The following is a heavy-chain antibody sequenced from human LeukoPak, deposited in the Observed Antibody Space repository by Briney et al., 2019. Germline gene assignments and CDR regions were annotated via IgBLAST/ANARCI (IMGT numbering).Heavy chain of an antibody. CDR1: GFTFTTSW. CDR3: ARDSRAAGLAFDY. V-gene: IGHV3-30*03. D-gene: IGHD3-10*01. Sequence: GGSLRLSCAASGFTFTTSWMHWVRQAPGKGLEWVAVISYDGSNKYYADSVKGRFTISRDNSKNTLYLQMNSLRAEDTAVYYCARDSRAAGLAFDYWGQGTLVTVSS. CDR2: ISYDGSNK. J-gene: IGHJ4*02.